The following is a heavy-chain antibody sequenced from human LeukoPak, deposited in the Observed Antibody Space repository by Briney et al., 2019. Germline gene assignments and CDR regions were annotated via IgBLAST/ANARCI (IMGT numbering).Heavy chain of an antibody. V-gene: IGHV3-30-3*01. J-gene: IGHJ4*02. D-gene: IGHD3-22*01. CDR1: GFTFSSYA. CDR2: ISYDGSNK. CDR3: AREGYDSSGYYFDY. Sequence: QTGGSLRLSCAASGFTFSSYAMDWVRQAPGKGLEWVAFISYDGSNKYYADSVKGRFTISRDNSKNTLYLQMNSLRAEDTAVYYCAREGYDSSGYYFDYWGQGTLVTVSS.